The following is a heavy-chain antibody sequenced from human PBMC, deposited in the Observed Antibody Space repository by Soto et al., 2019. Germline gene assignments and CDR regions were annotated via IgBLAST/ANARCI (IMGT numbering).Heavy chain of an antibody. D-gene: IGHD3-3*01. CDR3: ARGLRFSEWLLGPYDY. Sequence: GGSLRLSCAASGFTFSSYSMNWVRQAPGKGLEWVSSISSSSSYIYYADSVKGRFTISRDNAKNSLYLQMNSLRAEDTAVYYCARGLRFSEWLLGPYDYWGQGTLVTVSS. J-gene: IGHJ4*02. CDR1: GFTFSSYS. CDR2: ISSSSSYI. V-gene: IGHV3-21*01.